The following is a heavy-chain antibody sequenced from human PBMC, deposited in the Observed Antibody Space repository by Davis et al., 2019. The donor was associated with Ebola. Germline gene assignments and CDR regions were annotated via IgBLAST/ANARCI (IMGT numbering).Heavy chain of an antibody. J-gene: IGHJ6*02. V-gene: IGHV1-18*01. CDR3: ARDRYVVQGVIQGIASDYYYYGMDV. D-gene: IGHD3-10*01. Sequence: ASVKVSCKASGYTFTSYGISWVRQAPGQGLEWMGWISAYNGNTNYAQKFQGRVTMTRDTSTSTVYMELSSLRSEDTAVYYCARDRYVVQGVIQGIASDYYYYGMDVWGQGTTVTVSS. CDR1: GYTFTSYG. CDR2: ISAYNGNT.